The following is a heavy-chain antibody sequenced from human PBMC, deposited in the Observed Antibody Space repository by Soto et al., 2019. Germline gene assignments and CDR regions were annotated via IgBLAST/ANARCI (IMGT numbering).Heavy chain of an antibody. J-gene: IGHJ2*01. CDR1: GFTFSSYW. CDR2: INSDGSST. CDR3: ARGAYFDL. V-gene: IGHV3-74*01. Sequence: EVQLVESGGGLVQPGGSLRLSCAASGFTFSSYWMHWVRQAPGKGLVWVSRINSDGSSTSYADSVKGRFTISRDNAKNPLYLQINSRRHEDKDLSYCARGAYFDLWGRGTLVTVSS.